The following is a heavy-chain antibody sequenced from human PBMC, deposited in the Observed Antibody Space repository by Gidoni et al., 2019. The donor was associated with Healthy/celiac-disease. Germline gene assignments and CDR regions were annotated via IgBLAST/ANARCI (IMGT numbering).Heavy chain of an antibody. D-gene: IGHD6-19*01. V-gene: IGHV3-21*01. J-gene: IGHJ4*02. CDR2: ISSSSSYI. CDR3: ARVDSSGGGH. Sequence: EVQLVESGGGLVKPGGSLRLSCAASGFPFSSYSMNWVRQAPGKGLEWVSSISSSSSYIYYADSVKGRFTISRDNAKNSLYLQMNSLRAEDTAVYYCARVDSSGGGHWGQGTLVTVSS. CDR1: GFPFSSYS.